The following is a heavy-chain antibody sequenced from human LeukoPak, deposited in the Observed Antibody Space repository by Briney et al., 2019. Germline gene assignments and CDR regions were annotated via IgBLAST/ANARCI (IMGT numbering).Heavy chain of an antibody. Sequence: GGSLRLSCSASGFTFSSYALHWVRQAPGKGLEWVAVISYDGSNKYFADSVKGRFTISRDNSKNTLYLQMNGLRAEDTAVYYCAKDGCRITSCHVLVDPWGQGTLVTVSS. V-gene: IGHV3-30*18. CDR3: AKDGCRITSCHVLVDP. CDR2: ISYDGSNK. J-gene: IGHJ5*02. D-gene: IGHD2-2*01. CDR1: GFTFSSYA.